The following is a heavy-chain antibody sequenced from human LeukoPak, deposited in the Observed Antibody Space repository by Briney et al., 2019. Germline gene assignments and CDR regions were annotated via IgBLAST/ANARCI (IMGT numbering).Heavy chain of an antibody. Sequence: QPGGSLRLSCAASGFTFSSYAMSWVRQAPGKGLEWVAVISYDGSNKYYADSVKGRFTISRDNSKNTLYLQMNSLRAEDTAVYYCAKDRGWWELLGYFDYWGQGTLVTVSS. D-gene: IGHD1-26*01. CDR3: AKDRGWWELLGYFDY. J-gene: IGHJ4*02. V-gene: IGHV3-30*18. CDR2: ISYDGSNK. CDR1: GFTFSSYA.